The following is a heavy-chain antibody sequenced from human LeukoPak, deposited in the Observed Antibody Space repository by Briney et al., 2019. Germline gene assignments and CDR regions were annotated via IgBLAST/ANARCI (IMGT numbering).Heavy chain of an antibody. CDR3: AXDXXXXYDSSGYPTYAFDI. V-gene: IGHV3-66*01. CDR1: GFTFSDYY. Sequence: GGSLRLSCAASGFTFSDYYMSWIRQAPGKGLEWVSVIYSGGSTYYTDSVKGRFTISRDNSKNTLYLQMNTLRAEGTPVYYSAXDXXXXYDSSGYPTYAFDIWGQGTMVTVSS. CDR2: IYSGGST. D-gene: IGHD3-22*01. J-gene: IGHJ3*02.